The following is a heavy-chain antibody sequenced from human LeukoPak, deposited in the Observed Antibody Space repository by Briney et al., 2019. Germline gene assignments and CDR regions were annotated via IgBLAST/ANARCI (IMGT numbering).Heavy chain of an antibody. D-gene: IGHD6-6*01. Sequence: GGSLRLSCAASGFTFGSYWMHWVRQAPGKGLVWVSRISGDGSRTKYADSVKGRFTISRDNAEKPLYLQMNCLRAKDTAVSYCAWALLNERSIGLDSWGQGTLVTVSS. J-gene: IGHJ4*02. V-gene: IGHV3-74*03. CDR2: ISGDGSRT. CDR1: GFTFGSYW. CDR3: AWALLNERSIGLDS.